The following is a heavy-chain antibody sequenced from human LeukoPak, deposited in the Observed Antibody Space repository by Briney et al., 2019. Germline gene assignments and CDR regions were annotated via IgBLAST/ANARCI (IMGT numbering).Heavy chain of an antibody. CDR1: GGSISSYY. CDR2: IYTSGST. J-gene: IGHJ6*03. Sequence: SDTLSLTCTVSGGSISSYYWSWIRQPPGKGLERIGYIYTSGSTNYNPSLKSRVTISVDTSKNQFSLKLSSVTAADTAVYYCARRMNYYYYYMDVWGKGTTVTVSS. D-gene: IGHD2-8*01. CDR3: ARRMNYYYYYMDV. V-gene: IGHV4-4*09.